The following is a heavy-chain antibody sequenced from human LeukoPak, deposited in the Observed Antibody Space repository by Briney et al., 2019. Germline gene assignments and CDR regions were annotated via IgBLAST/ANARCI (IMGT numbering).Heavy chain of an antibody. J-gene: IGHJ4*02. CDR1: GFTFSSYS. CDR2: IKEDGREK. D-gene: IGHD6-19*01. V-gene: IGHV3-7*03. Sequence: GGSPRLSCAASGFTFSSYSMSWVRQASGKGLEWVATIKEDGREKYYVDSVKGRFTISRDNTKNSLYLQMNSLRDEDTAVYYCARVVAGYWGQGTLVTVSS. CDR3: ARVVAGY.